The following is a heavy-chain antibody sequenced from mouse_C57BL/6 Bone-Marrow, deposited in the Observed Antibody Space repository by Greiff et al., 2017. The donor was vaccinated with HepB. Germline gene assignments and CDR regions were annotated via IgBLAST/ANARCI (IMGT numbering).Heavy chain of an antibody. D-gene: IGHD3-3*01. J-gene: IGHJ3*01. V-gene: IGHV1-76*01. CDR3: ARERALTPFAY. CDR2: IYPGSGNT. Sequence: VQRVESGAELVRPGASVKLSCKASGYTFTDYYINWVKQRPGQGLEWIARIYPGSGNTYYNEKFKGKATLTAEKSSSTAYMQLSSLTSEDSAVYFCARERALTPFAYWGQGTLVTVSA. CDR1: GYTFTDYY.